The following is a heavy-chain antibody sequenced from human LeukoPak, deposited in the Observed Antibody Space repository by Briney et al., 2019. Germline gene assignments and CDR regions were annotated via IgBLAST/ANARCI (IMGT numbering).Heavy chain of an antibody. J-gene: IGHJ3*02. V-gene: IGHV4-61*02. D-gene: IGHD3-9*01. CDR3: ARVYDILTGALGAFDI. CDR1: GGPISSGSYY. CDR2: ISTSGST. Sequence: PSETLSLTCIVSGGPISSGSYYWSWIRQPAGKGLEWTGRISTSGSTNYNPSLKSRVTISIDTSKNQFSLKLSSVTAADTAVYYCARVYDILTGALGAFDIWGQGTMVTVSS.